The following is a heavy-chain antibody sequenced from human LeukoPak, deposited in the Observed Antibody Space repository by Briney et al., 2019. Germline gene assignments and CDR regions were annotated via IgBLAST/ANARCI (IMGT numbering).Heavy chain of an antibody. CDR1: GFTFSSYA. CDR3: ARPQYSSRSKRGILFDY. Sequence: GGSLRLSCAASGFTFSSYAMSWVRQAPGKGLEWVSAISGSGGSTYYADSVKGRFTISRDNSKNTLYLQMNSLRAEDTAVYYCARPQYSSRSKRGILFDYWGRGTLVTVSS. CDR2: ISGSGGST. V-gene: IGHV3-23*01. D-gene: IGHD6-13*01. J-gene: IGHJ4*02.